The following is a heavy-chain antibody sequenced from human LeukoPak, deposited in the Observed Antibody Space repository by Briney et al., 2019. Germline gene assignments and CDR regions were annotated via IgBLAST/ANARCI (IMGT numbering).Heavy chain of an antibody. D-gene: IGHD1-1*01. J-gene: IGHJ4*02. CDR3: ASDLYNWNDGGYFDY. V-gene: IGHV3-33*01. Sequence: GGSLRLSCAASGFTFSSYGMHWVRQAPGKGLEWVAVIWYDGSNKYYADSVKGRFTISRDNSKNTLYLQMNSLRAEDTAVYYCASDLYNWNDGGYFDYWGQGTLVTVSS. CDR1: GFTFSSYG. CDR2: IWYDGSNK.